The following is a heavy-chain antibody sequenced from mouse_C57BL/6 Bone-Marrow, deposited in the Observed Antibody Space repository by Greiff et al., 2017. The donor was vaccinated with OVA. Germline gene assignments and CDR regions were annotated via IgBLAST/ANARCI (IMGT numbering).Heavy chain of an antibody. J-gene: IGHJ2*01. V-gene: IGHV1-26*01. CDR2: INPNNGGT. D-gene: IGHD2-3*01. CDR3: ARLGWLLNY. CDR1: GYTFTDYY. Sequence: EVQLQQSGPELVKPGASVKISCKASGYTFTDYYMNWVKQSHGKSLEWIGDINPNNGGTSYNQKFKGKATLTVDKSSSTAYMALRSLTSEDSAVYYCARLGWLLNYWGQGTTLTVSS.